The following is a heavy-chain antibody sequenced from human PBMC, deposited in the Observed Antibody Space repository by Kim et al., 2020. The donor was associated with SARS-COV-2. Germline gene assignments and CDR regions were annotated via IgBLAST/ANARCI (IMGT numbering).Heavy chain of an antibody. V-gene: IGHV1-24*01. D-gene: IGHD3-22*01. CDR1: GYTLTELS. J-gene: IGHJ4*02. CDR2: FDPEDGET. CDR3: ATHYDSSGYVGY. Sequence: ASVKVSCKVSGYTLTELSMHWVRQAPGKGLEWMGGFDPEDGETIYAQKFQGRVTMTEDTSTDTAYMELSSLRSEDTAVYYCATHYDSSGYVGYWGQGTLVTVSS.